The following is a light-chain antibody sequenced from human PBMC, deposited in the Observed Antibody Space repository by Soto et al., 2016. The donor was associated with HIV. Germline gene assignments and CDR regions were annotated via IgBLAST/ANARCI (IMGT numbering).Light chain of an antibody. V-gene: IGLV3-21*03. Sequence: SYVLTQPPSVSVAPGKTASITCGGNNIESKSVNWYQQKPGQAPVLVVYDDSDRPSGIPERFSGSNSGNTATLTISRVDIGDEANYYCQVWDSGSDPVVFGGGTKLTVL. J-gene: IGLJ2*01. CDR3: QVWDSGSDPVV. CDR2: DDS. CDR1: NIESKS.